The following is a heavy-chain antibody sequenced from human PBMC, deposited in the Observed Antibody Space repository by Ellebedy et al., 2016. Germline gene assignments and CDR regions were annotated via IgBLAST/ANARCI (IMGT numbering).Heavy chain of an antibody. CDR3: ARSWATTGTTEFYFDY. J-gene: IGHJ4*02. V-gene: IGHV5-51*01. CDR2: IYPGDSDT. D-gene: IGHD1-1*01. CDR1: GYSFTSYW. Sequence: GESLKISCKGSGYSFTSYWIGWVRQMPGKGLEWMGIIYPGDSDTRYSPSFQGQVTISADKSISTAYLQWSSLKASDTAMYYCARSWATTGTTEFYFDYWGQGTLVTVSS.